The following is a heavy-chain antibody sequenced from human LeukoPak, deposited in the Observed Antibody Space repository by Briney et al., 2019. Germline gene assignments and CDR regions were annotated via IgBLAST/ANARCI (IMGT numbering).Heavy chain of an antibody. Sequence: ASVKVSCKASGYTFTSYAMHWVRQAPGQRLEWMGWNNAGNGNTKYSQKFQGRVTITRDTSASTAYMELSSLRSEDTAVNYCASGPIRYCSSTSCYYYYGMDVWGQGTTVTVSS. CDR3: ASGPIRYCSSTSCYYYYGMDV. V-gene: IGHV1-3*01. J-gene: IGHJ6*02. CDR2: NNAGNGNT. CDR1: GYTFTSYA. D-gene: IGHD2-2*01.